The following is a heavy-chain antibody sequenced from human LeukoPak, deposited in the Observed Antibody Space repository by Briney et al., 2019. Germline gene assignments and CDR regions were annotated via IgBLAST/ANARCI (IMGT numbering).Heavy chain of an antibody. CDR1: GFTFSTYE. D-gene: IGHD4-17*01. V-gene: IGHV3-74*01. CDR2: IKGDGSST. CDR3: ARASTTVPNLLDH. Sequence: GGSLRLSCAASGFTFSTYEMHWVRQAPGKGLVWDARIKGDGSSTIYADSVKGRFTISRDNSKNTLYLQTSSLRVEDTAVYYCARASTTVPNLLDHWGRGTLVTVSS. J-gene: IGHJ4*02.